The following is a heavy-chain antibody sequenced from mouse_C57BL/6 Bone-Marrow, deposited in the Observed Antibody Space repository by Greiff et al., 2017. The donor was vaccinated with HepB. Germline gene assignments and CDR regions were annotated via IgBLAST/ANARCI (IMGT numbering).Heavy chain of an antibody. J-gene: IGHJ4*01. Sequence: EVKLMESGGGLVQPGGSLKLSCAASGFTFSDYGMAWVRQAPRKGPEWVAFISNLAYSIYYADTVTGRFTISRENAKNTLYLEMSSLRSEDTAMYYCARDDGAMDYWGQGTSVTVSS. CDR3: ARDDGAMDY. CDR2: ISNLAYSI. V-gene: IGHV5-15*01. CDR1: GFTFSDYG. D-gene: IGHD2-3*01.